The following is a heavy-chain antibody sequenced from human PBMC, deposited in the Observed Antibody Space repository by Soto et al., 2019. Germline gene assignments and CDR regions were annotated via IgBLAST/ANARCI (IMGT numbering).Heavy chain of an antibody. V-gene: IGHV1-69*01. Sequence: QVQLVQSGAEVKKPGSSVKVSCKASGGTFSSYAISWVRQAPGPGLEWMGWIIPFFGTANYAQKLQGRVTIREDEVTSRAYGGLSSLDSEDTVIYYCAGVSVFYSSGYYDPYDYWGQGTLVIVAA. D-gene: IGHD3-22*01. CDR3: AGVSVFYSSGYYDPYDY. CDR2: IIPFFGTA. J-gene: IGHJ4*02. CDR1: GGTFSSYA.